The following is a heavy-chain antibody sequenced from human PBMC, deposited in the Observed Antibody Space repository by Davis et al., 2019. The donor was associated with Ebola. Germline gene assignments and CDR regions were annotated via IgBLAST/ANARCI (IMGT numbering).Heavy chain of an antibody. V-gene: IGHV1-69*06. CDR2: IIPIFGTA. Sequence: SVKVSCKASGGTFSSYAISWVRQAPGQRLDWFGGIIPIFGTANYAQKFQGRVTITADKSTSTAYMELSSLRSEDTAVYYCASGTVGDYIWGSYRYTFDYWGQGTPVTVSS. CDR3: ASGTVGDYIWGSYRYTFDY. D-gene: IGHD3-16*02. J-gene: IGHJ4*02. CDR1: GGTFSSYA.